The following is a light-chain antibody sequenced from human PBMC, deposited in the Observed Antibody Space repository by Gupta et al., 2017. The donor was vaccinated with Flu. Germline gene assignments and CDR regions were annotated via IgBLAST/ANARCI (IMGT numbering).Light chain of an antibody. CDR2: SAS. J-gene: IGKJ2*01. CDR1: QNIGSD. CDR3: QQHNEWRPT. Sequence: IEMTQSPATLSVSPGERATLSCRASQNIGSDLAWYQQKPGQPPRLLIYSASYRAATTPLRFTGSGSGTEFSLTISSLQSEDFAVYYCQQHNEWRPTFAQGANL. V-gene: IGKV3-15*01.